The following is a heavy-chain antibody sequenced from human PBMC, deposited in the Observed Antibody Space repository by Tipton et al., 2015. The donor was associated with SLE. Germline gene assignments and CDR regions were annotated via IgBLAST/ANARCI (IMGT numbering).Heavy chain of an antibody. V-gene: IGHV4-39*07. CDR3: VRVGDVNVVPGRSDRHFDY. J-gene: IGHJ4*02. CDR2: MHHNGST. CDR1: GGSISSSSYY. Sequence: TLSLTCTVSGGSISSSSYYWDWVRQAPGKGLEWVATMHHNGSTYYNPSLKSRVTISADTSKNLFSLELRSVTAADTALFYCVRVGDVNVVPGRSDRHFDYWGQGILVTVSS. D-gene: IGHD2-21*02.